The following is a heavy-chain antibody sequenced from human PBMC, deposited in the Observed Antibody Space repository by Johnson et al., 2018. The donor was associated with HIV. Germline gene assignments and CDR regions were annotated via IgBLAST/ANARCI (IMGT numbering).Heavy chain of an antibody. CDR2: ISYDGSNK. CDR1: GFTFSDYY. CDR3: ARQLGSDAFDI. D-gene: IGHD7-27*01. Sequence: VQLVESGGGLVKPGGSLRLSCAASGFTFSDYYMSWIRQAPGKGLEWVAVISYDGSNKYYADSVKGRFTISRDNSKNTLYLQMNSLRAEDTAVYYCARQLGSDAFDIWGQGTMVTVSS. V-gene: IGHV3-30*03. J-gene: IGHJ3*02.